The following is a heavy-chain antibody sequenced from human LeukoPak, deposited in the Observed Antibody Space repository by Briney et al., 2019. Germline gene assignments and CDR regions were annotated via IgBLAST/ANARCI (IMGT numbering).Heavy chain of an antibody. V-gene: IGHV1-69*05. J-gene: IGHJ4*02. Sequence: GASVKVSCKASGGTFSSYAISWVRQAPGQGLEWMGGMIPNCGNTNYAQKFQGRVTITTDDSTSTAYMELSRLRSEDTPVYYCARRKGSGNFYFDYWGQGTLVTVSS. D-gene: IGHD3-10*01. CDR3: ARRKGSGNFYFDY. CDR1: GGTFSSYA. CDR2: MIPNCGNT.